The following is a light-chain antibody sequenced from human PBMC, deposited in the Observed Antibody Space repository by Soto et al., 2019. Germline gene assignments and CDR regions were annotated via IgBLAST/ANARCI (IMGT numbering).Light chain of an antibody. CDR3: QQYGSSHT. CDR2: GAS. CDR1: QSVNSNY. J-gene: IGKJ5*01. Sequence: EIGMSQSLAVLSVSPGESATLPCRASQSVNSNYLAWYQQKPGQAPRLLIYGASSRAIGIPDRFSGSVSGSDFILTINRLEPEDFAVYYCQQYGSSHTFGQGALLEIK. V-gene: IGKV3-20*01.